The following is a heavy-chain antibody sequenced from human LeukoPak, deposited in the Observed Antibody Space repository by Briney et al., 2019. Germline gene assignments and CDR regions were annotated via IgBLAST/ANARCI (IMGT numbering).Heavy chain of an antibody. Sequence: SETLSLTCTVSGGSISSYYWSWIRQPPGKGLEWIGYIYYSGSTNYNPSLKSRVTISVDTSKNEISLILSSVTAADTAVYYCARDAGGGTIDYWGQGTLVTVSS. V-gene: IGHV4-59*12. CDR3: ARDAGGGTIDY. CDR1: GGSISSYY. D-gene: IGHD2-15*01. J-gene: IGHJ4*02. CDR2: IYYSGST.